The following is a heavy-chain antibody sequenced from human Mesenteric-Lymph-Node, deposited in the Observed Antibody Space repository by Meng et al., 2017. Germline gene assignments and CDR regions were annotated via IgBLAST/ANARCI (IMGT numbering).Heavy chain of an antibody. V-gene: IGHV3-74*01. CDR3: GRVVAGTNAFDI. J-gene: IGHJ3*02. CDR2: INSDGSTT. CDR1: GFTFSSYW. D-gene: IGHD6-19*01. Sequence: GKSLKISCAASGFTFSSYWMHWVRQAPGKGLMWVSRINSDGSTTTYADSVKGRFTISRDNAKDTVYLQMNSLRAEDTAVYYCGRVVAGTNAFDIWGQGTVVTVSS.